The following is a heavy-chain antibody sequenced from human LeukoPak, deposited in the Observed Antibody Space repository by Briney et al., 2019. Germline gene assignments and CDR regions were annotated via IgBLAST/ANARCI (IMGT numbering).Heavy chain of an antibody. CDR3: ARSGQLLWVGDARRPYYYAIDV. V-gene: IGHV5-51*01. D-gene: IGHD3-10*01. CDR1: GDTFTNYW. J-gene: IGHJ6*02. Sequence: GESLKISCKGSGDTFTNYWIGWVRQMPGKGLEWMGIIYPGDSDTRYGPSFQGQVTISADKSISTAYLQWSSLGASDTAIYYCARSGQLLWVGDARRPYYYAIDVWGQGTTVTVSS. CDR2: IYPGDSDT.